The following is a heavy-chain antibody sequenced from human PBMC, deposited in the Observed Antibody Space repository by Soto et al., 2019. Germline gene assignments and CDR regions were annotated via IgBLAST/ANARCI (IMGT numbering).Heavy chain of an antibody. CDR1: GYSFTSYW. V-gene: IGHV5-51*01. CDR3: ARKGGSTGYYYYYGMDV. D-gene: IGHD3-10*01. Sequence: PGESLKSSCKGSGYSFTSYWIGWVRQMPGKGLEWMGIIYPGDSDTRYSPSFQGQVTISADKSISTAYLQWSSLKASDTAMYYCARKGGSTGYYYYYGMDVWGQGTTVTVSS. CDR2: IYPGDSDT. J-gene: IGHJ6*02.